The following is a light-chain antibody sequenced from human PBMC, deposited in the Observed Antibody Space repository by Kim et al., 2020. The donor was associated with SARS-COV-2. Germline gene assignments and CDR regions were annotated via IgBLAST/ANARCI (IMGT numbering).Light chain of an antibody. CDR1: QGISSF. Sequence: DIQMTQSPSSLSASVGDRVTITCRASQGISSFLGWYQQKPGEVPQLLIYAASTLQVGVPSRFSGSGSGSDFTLTISSLQAEDVATYYCQNYNSAPWTFGQGTKVGIK. J-gene: IGKJ1*01. CDR3: QNYNSAPWT. CDR2: AAS. V-gene: IGKV1-27*01.